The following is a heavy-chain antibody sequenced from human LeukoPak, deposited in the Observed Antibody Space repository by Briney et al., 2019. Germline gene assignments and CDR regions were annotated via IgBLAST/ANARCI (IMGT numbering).Heavy chain of an antibody. CDR2: INYSGGT. Sequence: SETLSLTCAIYSESFSGYFWSWIRQPPGKGLEWIGEINYSGGTNYNPSLKSRVTISVDTSKNQISLKLSSMTAADTAVYYCARGRGGYPDWDQGTMVTVSS. V-gene: IGHV4-34*01. CDR1: SESFSGYF. CDR3: ARGRGGYPD. D-gene: IGHD5-12*01. J-gene: IGHJ3*01.